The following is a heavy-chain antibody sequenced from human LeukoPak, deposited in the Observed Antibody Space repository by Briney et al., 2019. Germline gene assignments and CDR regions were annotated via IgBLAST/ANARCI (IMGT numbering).Heavy chain of an antibody. CDR3: ARSDDALDI. J-gene: IGHJ3*02. Sequence: GGSLRLSCAASGFSFSDYYMSWIRQAPGKGLEWVSYISSIGTTIYYSDSVGGRFTISRDNAKNSLYLEMNSLRAEDTAIYYCARSDDALDIWGQGTIVTVSS. CDR1: GFSFSDYY. V-gene: IGHV3-11*01. CDR2: ISSIGTTI.